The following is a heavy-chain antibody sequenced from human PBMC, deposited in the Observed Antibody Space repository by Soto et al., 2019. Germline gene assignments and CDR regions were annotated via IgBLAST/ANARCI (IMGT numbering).Heavy chain of an antibody. Sequence: ETLSLTCTVSGGSICSYDWSWIRQPPGKGLEWIGYIYYSGSTNYNPSLKSRVTISVDTSKNQFSLKLSSVTAADTAVYYCAGRGYSYGLDYYYYYMDVWGKGTTVTVSS. J-gene: IGHJ6*03. D-gene: IGHD5-18*01. CDR2: IYYSGST. CDR1: GGSICSYD. V-gene: IGHV4-59*01. CDR3: AGRGYSYGLDYYYYYMDV.